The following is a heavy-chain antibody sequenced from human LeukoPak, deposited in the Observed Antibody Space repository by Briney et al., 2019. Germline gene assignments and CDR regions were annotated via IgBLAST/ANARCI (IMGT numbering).Heavy chain of an antibody. J-gene: IGHJ4*02. D-gene: IGHD6-13*01. CDR2: IIPIFGTA. CDR3: ARGNPRIAAGGGYYFDY. CDR1: GGTFSSYA. V-gene: IGHV1-69*05. Sequence: ASVEVSCKASGGTFSSYAISWVRQAPGQGLEWMGGIIPIFGTANYAQKFQGRVTITTDESTSTAYMELSSLRSEDTAVYYCARGNPRIAAGGGYYFDYWGQGTLVTVSS.